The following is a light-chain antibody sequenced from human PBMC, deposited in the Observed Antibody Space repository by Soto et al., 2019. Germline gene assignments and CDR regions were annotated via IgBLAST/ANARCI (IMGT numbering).Light chain of an antibody. J-gene: IGLJ1*01. CDR3: SSYTSSSTLV. CDR2: DVR. V-gene: IGLV2-14*01. Sequence: QSALTQPASVSGSPGQSITISCTGTSSYVGGYNYVSWYQQHPGKAPKLMIYDVRNRHSGVSNRFSGSKSGNTASLTISGLQAEDEADYYCSSYTSSSTLVFGTGTKLTVL. CDR1: SSYVGGYNY.